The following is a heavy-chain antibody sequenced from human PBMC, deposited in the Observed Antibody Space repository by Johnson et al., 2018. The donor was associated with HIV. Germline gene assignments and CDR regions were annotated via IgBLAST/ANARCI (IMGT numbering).Heavy chain of an antibody. Sequence: VQLVESGGGSVQPGGSLRLSCAASGFTFDDYGMSWVRQAPGKGLEWVSGINWNGGSTGYADSVKGLFTISRDNAKNSLYLQMNSLRAEDTAVYYCAKDWGIAAAGTDAFDIWGQGTMVTVSS. CDR3: AKDWGIAAAGTDAFDI. V-gene: IGHV3-20*04. CDR1: GFTFDDYG. J-gene: IGHJ3*02. CDR2: INWNGGST. D-gene: IGHD6-13*01.